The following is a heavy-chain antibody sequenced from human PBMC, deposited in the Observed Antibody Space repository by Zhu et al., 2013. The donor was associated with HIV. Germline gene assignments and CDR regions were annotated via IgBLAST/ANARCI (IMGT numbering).Heavy chain of an antibody. CDR2: MNPNSGNT. CDR3: ARARVAVAGTTDWFDP. J-gene: IGHJ5*02. V-gene: IGHV1-8*01. D-gene: IGHD6-19*01. CDR1: GYTFTSYE. Sequence: QVQLVQSGAEVKKPGASVKVSCKASGYTFTSYEIVWVRQATGQGLEWMGWMNPNSGNTGCAQKFQGRVTMTRNTSISTAYMELSGLRSEDTGIYYCARARVAVAGTTDWFDPWGQGALVTVSS.